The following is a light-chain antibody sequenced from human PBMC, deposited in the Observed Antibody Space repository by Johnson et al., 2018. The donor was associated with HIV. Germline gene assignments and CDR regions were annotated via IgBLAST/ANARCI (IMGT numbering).Light chain of an antibody. J-gene: IGLJ1*01. Sequence: QSVLTQPPSVSAAPGQKVTISCSGSSSNIGNNYVSWYQQLPGTAPKLLIYENNKQPSGFPDRFSGSKSGTSASLGITGPQLGDEADYYCGTWDSSLRAYVFGTETKVTVL. CDR3: GTWDSSLRAYV. V-gene: IGLV1-51*02. CDR2: ENN. CDR1: SSNIGNNY.